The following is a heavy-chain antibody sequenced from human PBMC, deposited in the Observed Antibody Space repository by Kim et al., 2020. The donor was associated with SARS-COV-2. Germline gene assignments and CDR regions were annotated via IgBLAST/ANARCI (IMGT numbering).Heavy chain of an antibody. CDR3: ARDGAYYYDSSGYYY. J-gene: IGHJ4*02. Sequence: SETLSLTCAVSGGSISSSNWWSWVRQPPGKGLEWIGEIYHSGSTNYNPSLKSRVTISVDKSKNQFSLKLSSVTAADTAVYYCARDGAYYYDSSGYYYWGQGTLVTVSS. D-gene: IGHD3-22*01. CDR1: GGSISSSNW. V-gene: IGHV4-4*02. CDR2: IYHSGST.